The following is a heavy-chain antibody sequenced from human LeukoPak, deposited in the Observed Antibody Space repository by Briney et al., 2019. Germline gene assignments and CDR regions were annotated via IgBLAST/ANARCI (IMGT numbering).Heavy chain of an antibody. V-gene: IGHV3-23*01. CDR3: AKDRLRITMVRGVIGINWFDP. Sequence: GGSLRLSCAASGFTFSSYAMSWVRQAPGKGLEWVSAISGSGGSTCYADSVKGRFTISRDNSKNTLYLQMNSLRAEDTAVYYCAKDRLRITMVRGVIGINWFDPWGQGTLVTVSS. CDR2: ISGSGGST. J-gene: IGHJ5*02. CDR1: GFTFSSYA. D-gene: IGHD3-10*01.